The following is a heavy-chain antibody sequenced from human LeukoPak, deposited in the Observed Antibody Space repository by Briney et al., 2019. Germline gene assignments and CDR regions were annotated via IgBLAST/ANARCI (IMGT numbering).Heavy chain of an antibody. V-gene: IGHV3-30*04. CDR3: ARDFMYNTLCTGC. CDR1: GFTFNSYT. CDR2: ISYDGSKK. D-gene: IGHD1-14*01. Sequence: GRSLRLSCAASGFTFNSYTIHWVRQAPGKGLEWVAVISYDGSKKNYADSVKGRFTISRDNAKNTLYLQMNSLRAEDTAVYYCARDFMYNTLCTGCWGQGTLVTVSS. J-gene: IGHJ4*02.